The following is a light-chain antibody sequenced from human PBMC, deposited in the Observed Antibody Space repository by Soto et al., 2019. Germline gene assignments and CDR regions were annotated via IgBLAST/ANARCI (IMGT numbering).Light chain of an antibody. CDR3: QSYDSSLSGYV. J-gene: IGLJ1*01. CDR1: SSNIGAGYD. CDR2: GNS. V-gene: IGLV1-40*01. Sequence: QSALTQLPSVSGAPGQRVTISCTGSSSNIGAGYDVHWYQQLPGTAPKLLIYGNSNRPSGVPDRFSGSKSGTSASLAITGLQAEDEADYYCQSYDSSLSGYVFGTGTKSPS.